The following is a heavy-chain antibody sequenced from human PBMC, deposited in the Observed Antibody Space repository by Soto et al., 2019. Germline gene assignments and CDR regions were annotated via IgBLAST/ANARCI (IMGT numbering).Heavy chain of an antibody. CDR2: INPNNGDT. Sequence: AAVKVSYKASGDTFTGFYIHWVRQAPGQGLEWMGWINPNNGDTNYALNFQGRVSLTRDTSTSTAYMELSRLRFDDTAVYYCASIALPAAIGDYYGVDVWGQGTTVTVSS. D-gene: IGHD2-2*01. J-gene: IGHJ6*02. CDR1: GDTFTGFY. V-gene: IGHV1-2*02. CDR3: ASIALPAAIGDYYGVDV.